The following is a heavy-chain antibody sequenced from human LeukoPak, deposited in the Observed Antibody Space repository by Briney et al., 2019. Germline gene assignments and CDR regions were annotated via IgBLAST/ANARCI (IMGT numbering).Heavy chain of an antibody. Sequence: PGGSLRLSCAASGFTFSSYWMSWVRQAPGKGLEWVANIKQDGSEKYYVDSVKGRFTISRDNAKNSLYLQMNSLRAEDTAVYYCASNSDYYDSSGSNDYWGQGTLVTVSS. V-gene: IGHV3-7*01. D-gene: IGHD3-22*01. J-gene: IGHJ4*02. CDR2: IKQDGSEK. CDR3: ASNSDYYDSSGSNDY. CDR1: GFTFSSYW.